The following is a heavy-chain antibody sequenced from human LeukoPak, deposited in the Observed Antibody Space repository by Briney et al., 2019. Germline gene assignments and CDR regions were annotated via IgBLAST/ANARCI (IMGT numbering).Heavy chain of an antibody. CDR3: ARAHGAFEI. CDR2: IKEDGSDK. V-gene: IGHV3-7*01. Sequence: PGGSLRLSCVASGFTFSHYWMSWVRQAPGKGLEWVANIKEDGSDKYYVDSVKGRFTISRDNAKNSLPLQMNSLRAEDTAVYYCARAHGAFEIWGQGTMVTVSS. J-gene: IGHJ3*02. CDR1: GFTFSHYW.